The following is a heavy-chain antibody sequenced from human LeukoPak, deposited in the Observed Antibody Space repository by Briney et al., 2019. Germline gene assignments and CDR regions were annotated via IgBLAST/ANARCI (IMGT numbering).Heavy chain of an antibody. J-gene: IGHJ6*03. CDR3: ARSIYSGYDYYYYYYMDV. CDR1: GGTFSSYA. D-gene: IGHD5-12*01. V-gene: IGHV1-69*13. Sequence: SVKVSCNASGGTFSSYAISWVRQAPGQGLEWMGGIIPIFGTANYAQKFQGRVTITADESTSTAYMELSSLRSEDTAVYYCARSIYSGYDYYYYYYMDVWGKGTTVTISS. CDR2: IIPIFGTA.